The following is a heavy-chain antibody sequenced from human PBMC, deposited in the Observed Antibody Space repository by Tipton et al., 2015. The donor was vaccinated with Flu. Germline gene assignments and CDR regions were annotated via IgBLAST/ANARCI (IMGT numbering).Heavy chain of an antibody. CDR2: IKQDGSVK. D-gene: IGHD2-21*01. J-gene: IGHJ4*02. Sequence: SLRLSCAASGFTFSSYWMSWVRQAPGKGLKWVANIKQDGSVKYYVDSVKGRFTISRDNAKSSLYLEMNNLRAEDTAMYYCARQIGGGDCYWGQGTLVTVSS. CDR3: ARQIGGGDCY. CDR1: GFTFSSYW. V-gene: IGHV3-7*03.